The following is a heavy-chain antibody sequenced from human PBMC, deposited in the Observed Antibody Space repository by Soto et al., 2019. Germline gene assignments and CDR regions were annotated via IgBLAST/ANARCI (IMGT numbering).Heavy chain of an antibody. CDR1: GFTFSNYS. CDR2: ISVSGVLT. Sequence: RRLACAASGFTFSNYSMSWVRQAPGKGLEWVSAISVSGVLTYYADSVKVRFTIPRDNSKNTLYLQMSSLRAEDTAVYYCAKDRPISWEGAXWGQGTLLTVSX. V-gene: IGHV3-23*01. D-gene: IGHD1-26*01. CDR3: AKDRPISWEGAX. J-gene: IGHJ4*02.